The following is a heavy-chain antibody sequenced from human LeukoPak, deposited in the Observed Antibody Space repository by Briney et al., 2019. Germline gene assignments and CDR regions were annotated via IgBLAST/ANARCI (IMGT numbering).Heavy chain of an antibody. V-gene: IGHV3-11*01. Sequence: PGGSLRLSCAASGFTFSDYYMSWIRQAPGKGLEWVSYISSSGSTIYYADSVKGRFTISRDNSKNTLYLQMNSLRAEDTAVYYCARQRGVNYYYYGMDVWGQGATATVSS. J-gene: IGHJ6*02. D-gene: IGHD3-10*01. CDR1: GFTFSDYY. CDR2: ISSSGSTI. CDR3: ARQRGVNYYYYGMDV.